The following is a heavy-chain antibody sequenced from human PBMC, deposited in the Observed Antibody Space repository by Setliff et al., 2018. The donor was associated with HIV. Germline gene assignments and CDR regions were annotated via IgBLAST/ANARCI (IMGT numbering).Heavy chain of an antibody. D-gene: IGHD3-3*01. CDR3: ARYNFRRGYWDYFDY. V-gene: IGHV2-26*01. CDR2: IFPNDEK. Sequence: SGPTLVNPTETLTLTCTVSGFSLSNTRMGVSWIRRPPGKALEWLAHIFPNDEKSYSASLKSRVTISEDTSKSQVVLTMTNMDPLDTATYFCARYNFRRGYWDYFDYWGQGTQVTVPQ. J-gene: IGHJ4*02. CDR1: GFSLSNTRMG.